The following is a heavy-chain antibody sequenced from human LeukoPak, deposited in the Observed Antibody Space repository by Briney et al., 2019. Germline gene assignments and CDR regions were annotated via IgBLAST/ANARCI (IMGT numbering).Heavy chain of an antibody. CDR2: IDWDDDK. J-gene: IGHJ4*02. CDR3: ARSTYGSGSYSPDY. D-gene: IGHD3-10*01. Sequence: ESGPALVRPTRTLTLTCTFSGFSLSTDGMCVTWIRQPPGKALEWLARIDWDDDKYYNTSLRTRLTISKDTSKNQVVLTMTNMDPADTATYYCARSTYGSGSYSPDYWGQGTLVTVSS. CDR1: GFSLSTDGMC. V-gene: IGHV2-70*11.